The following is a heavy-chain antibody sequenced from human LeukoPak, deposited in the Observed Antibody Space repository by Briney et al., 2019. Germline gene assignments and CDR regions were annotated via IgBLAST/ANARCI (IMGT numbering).Heavy chain of an antibody. CDR1: GFTFNNYW. CDR3: ASDGYSRDGAQY. V-gene: IGHV3-7*01. D-gene: IGHD6-13*01. Sequence: GGSLRLSCTASGFTFNNYWMNWVRQAPGKGLEWVANIKQDGSEKYYVDSVKGRFTISRDNAKNSLYLQMNSLRAEDTAEYCCASDGYSRDGAQYWGQGTLVTVSS. CDR2: IKQDGSEK. J-gene: IGHJ4*02.